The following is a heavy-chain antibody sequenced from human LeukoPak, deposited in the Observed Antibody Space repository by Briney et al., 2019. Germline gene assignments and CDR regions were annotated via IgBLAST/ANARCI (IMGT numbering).Heavy chain of an antibody. D-gene: IGHD2-2*01. Sequence: SQTLSLTCTVSGGSISSGSYYWSWIRQPAGKGLEWIGRIYTSGSTNYNPSLKSRVTISVDTSKNQFSLKLSSVTAADTAVYYCARTAYCSSTSCYEIDYWGQGTLVTVSS. CDR2: IYTSGST. J-gene: IGHJ4*02. V-gene: IGHV4-61*02. CDR1: GGSISSGSYY. CDR3: ARTAYCSSTSCYEIDY.